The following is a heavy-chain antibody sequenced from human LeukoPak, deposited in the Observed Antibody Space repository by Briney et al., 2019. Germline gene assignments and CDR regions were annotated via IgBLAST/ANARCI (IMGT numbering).Heavy chain of an antibody. CDR1: GYSFTDYY. Sequence: ASVKVSCKASGYSFTDYYMHWVRQAPGQGLEWMGWINPNSGGTNYAQKFQGRVTMTRDTSISTAYMELSRLRSDDTAVYYCARDPYSGSYCFYNWFDPWGQGTLVTVSS. V-gene: IGHV1-2*02. J-gene: IGHJ5*02. CDR2: INPNSGGT. CDR3: ARDPYSGSYCFYNWFDP. D-gene: IGHD1-26*01.